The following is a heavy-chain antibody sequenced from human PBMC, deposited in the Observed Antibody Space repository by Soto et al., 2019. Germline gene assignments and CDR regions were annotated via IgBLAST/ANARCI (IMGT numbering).Heavy chain of an antibody. V-gene: IGHV3-23*01. D-gene: IGHD3-10*01. CDR2: ISGSGGST. Sequence: EVQLLESGGGLVQPGGSLRLSCAASGFTFSSYAMSWVRQAPGKGLEWVSAISGSGGSTYYADSVKGRFTISRDNSKNTLYLQMNSLRAEDTAVYYCAKDGSGSYYPPYYFDYWGQGTLVTVSS. CDR3: AKDGSGSYYPPYYFDY. J-gene: IGHJ4*02. CDR1: GFTFSSYA.